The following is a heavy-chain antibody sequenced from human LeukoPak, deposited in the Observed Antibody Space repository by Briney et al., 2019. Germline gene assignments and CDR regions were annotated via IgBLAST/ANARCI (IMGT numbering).Heavy chain of an antibody. Sequence: PGGSLRLSCAASGFTFSSYDMHWVRQATGKGLEWVSAIGTAGDTYYPGSVKGRFTISRENAKNSLYLQMNSLRAEDTAVYYCARVGIAVAGTDYWGQGTLVTVSS. J-gene: IGHJ4*02. CDR3: ARVGIAVAGTDY. D-gene: IGHD6-19*01. CDR1: GFTFSSYD. V-gene: IGHV3-13*01. CDR2: IGTAGDT.